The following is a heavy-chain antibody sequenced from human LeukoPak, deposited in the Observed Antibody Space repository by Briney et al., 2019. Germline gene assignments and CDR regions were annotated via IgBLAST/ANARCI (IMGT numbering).Heavy chain of an antibody. D-gene: IGHD6-6*01. CDR1: GFTFSSYA. CDR3: AREGEVGSSGHDWFDP. Sequence: LRLSCAASGFTFSSYAMHWVRQAPGKGLEWVAVISYDGSNKYYADSVKGRFTISGDNSKNTLYLQMNSLRAEDTAVYYCAREGEVGSSGHDWFDPWGQGTLVTVSS. J-gene: IGHJ5*02. CDR2: ISYDGSNK. V-gene: IGHV3-30-3*01.